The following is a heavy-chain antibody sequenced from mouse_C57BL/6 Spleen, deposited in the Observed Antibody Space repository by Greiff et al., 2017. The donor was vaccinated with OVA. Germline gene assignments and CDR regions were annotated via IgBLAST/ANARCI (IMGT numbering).Heavy chain of an antibody. Sequence: QVQLQQSGAELARPGASVKLSCKASGYTFTSYGISWVKQRTGQGLEWIGEIYPRSGNTYYNEKFKGKATLTADKSSSTAYMELRSLTSGDSAVYFCAREGLRQDYAMDYWGQGTSVTVSS. CDR2: IYPRSGNT. V-gene: IGHV1-81*01. J-gene: IGHJ4*01. CDR3: AREGLRQDYAMDY. D-gene: IGHD2-4*01. CDR1: GYTFTSYG.